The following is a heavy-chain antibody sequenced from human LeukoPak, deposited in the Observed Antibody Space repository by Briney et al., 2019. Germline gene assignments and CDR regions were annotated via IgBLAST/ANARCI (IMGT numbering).Heavy chain of an antibody. D-gene: IGHD3-22*01. Sequence: PSETLSLTCTVSGGSISTYFWSWIRQPSGKRLEWIGHVYFSGSTNYNPSLESRVTISVDTSKNQFSLTLSSVTAADTAVYYCARHKSSGSYPLDYWGQGILVTVSS. CDR2: VYFSGST. CDR3: ARHKSSGSYPLDY. CDR1: GGSISTYF. J-gene: IGHJ4*02. V-gene: IGHV4-59*08.